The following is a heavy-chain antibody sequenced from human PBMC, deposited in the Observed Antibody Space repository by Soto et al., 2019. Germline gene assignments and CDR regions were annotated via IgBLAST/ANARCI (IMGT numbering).Heavy chain of an antibody. V-gene: IGHV1-3*01. D-gene: IGHD3-3*01. CDR2: INAGNGNT. J-gene: IGHJ5*02. Sequence: ALVKVSCKASGGTFSSYAISWVRQAPGQRLEWMGWINAGNGNTKYSQEFQGRVTITRDTSASTANMELSSLRSEDTAVYYCARDGQQAGNFWWFDPWGQGTLVTVSS. CDR1: GGTFSSYA. CDR3: ARDGQQAGNFWWFDP.